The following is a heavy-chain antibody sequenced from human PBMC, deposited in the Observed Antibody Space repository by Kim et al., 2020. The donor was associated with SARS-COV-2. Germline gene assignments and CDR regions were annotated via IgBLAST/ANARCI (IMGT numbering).Heavy chain of an antibody. CDR3: ARALTYYYDSSGYYYFDY. Sequence: KGRFTISRDNAKNSLYLQMNSLRAEDTAVYYCARALTYYYDSSGYYYFDYWGQGTLVTVSS. D-gene: IGHD3-22*01. J-gene: IGHJ4*02. V-gene: IGHV3-11*05.